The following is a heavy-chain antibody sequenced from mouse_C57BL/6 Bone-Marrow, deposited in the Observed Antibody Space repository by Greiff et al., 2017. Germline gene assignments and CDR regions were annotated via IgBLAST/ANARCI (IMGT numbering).Heavy chain of an antibody. V-gene: IGHV15-2*01. D-gene: IGHD1-1*01. CDR2: ILPSIGRT. CDR3: ARSYGSSFTGDY. Sequence: VKLQESGSELRSPGSSVKLSCKDFDSEVFPIAYMSWVRQKPGHGFEWIGGILPSIGRTIYGEKLEDNATLDADTLSNTAYLELNSLTSEDSAIYYCARSYGSSFTGDYWGQGTTLTVSS. CDR1: DSEVFPIAY. J-gene: IGHJ2*01.